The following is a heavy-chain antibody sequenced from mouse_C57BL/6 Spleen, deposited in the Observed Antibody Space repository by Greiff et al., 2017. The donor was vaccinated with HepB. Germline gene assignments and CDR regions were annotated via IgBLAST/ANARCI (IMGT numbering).Heavy chain of an antibody. CDR3: AISRYDYDKMDY. CDR1: GYAFSSYW. V-gene: IGHV1-80*01. Sequence: QVQLQQSGAELVKPGASVKISCKASGYAFSSYWMNWVKQRPGKGLEWIGQIYPGDGDTNYNGKFKGKATLTADKSSSTAYMQLSSLTSEDSAVYFCAISRYDYDKMDYWGQGTSVTVSS. CDR2: IYPGDGDT. D-gene: IGHD2-4*01. J-gene: IGHJ4*01.